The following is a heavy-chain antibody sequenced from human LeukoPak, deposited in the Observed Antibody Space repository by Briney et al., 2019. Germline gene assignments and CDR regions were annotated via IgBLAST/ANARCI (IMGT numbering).Heavy chain of an antibody. V-gene: IGHV7-4-1*02. CDR2: INTNTGNP. Sequence: GASVKVSCKASGYTFTSYAMNWVRQAPGQGLEWMGCINTNTGNPTYAQGFTGRFVFSLDTSVSTTYLQISSLKAEDTAVYYCARASAPYYYGSGSYYNHYYYMDVWGKGTTVTVSS. CDR3: ARASAPYYYGSGSYYNHYYYMDV. D-gene: IGHD3-10*01. J-gene: IGHJ6*03. CDR1: GYTFTSYA.